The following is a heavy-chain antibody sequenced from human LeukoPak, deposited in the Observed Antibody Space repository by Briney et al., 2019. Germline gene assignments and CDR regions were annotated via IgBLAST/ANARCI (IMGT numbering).Heavy chain of an antibody. CDR2: ISSSSAYI. V-gene: IGHV3-21*06. Sequence: PGGSLRLSCAASGFTFSSYGMSWVRQAPGKGLEWVSSISSSSAYIFYSDSVKGRFTISRDNAQSSLYLQMNSLRAEDTAVYYCARQAVARPFDLWGQGTMVAVSS. CDR1: GFTFSSYG. J-gene: IGHJ3*01. CDR3: ARQAVARPFDL.